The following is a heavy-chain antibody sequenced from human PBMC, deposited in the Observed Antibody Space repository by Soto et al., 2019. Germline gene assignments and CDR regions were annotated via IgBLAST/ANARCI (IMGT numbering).Heavy chain of an antibody. D-gene: IGHD1-26*01. CDR2: IKSKTDGGTT. CDR1: GFTFSNAW. V-gene: IGHV3-15*01. J-gene: IGHJ6*02. CDR3: TTLKWELLYYYYGMDV. Sequence: PGGSLRLSCAASGFTFSNAWMSWVRQAPGKGLEWVGRIKSKTDGGTTDYAAPVKGRFTIPRDDPKNTLYLQMNSLKTEDTAVYYCTTLKWELLYYYYGMDVWGQGTTVTVSS.